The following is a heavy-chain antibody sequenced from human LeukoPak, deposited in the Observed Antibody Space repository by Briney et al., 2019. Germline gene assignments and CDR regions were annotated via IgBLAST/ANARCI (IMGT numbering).Heavy chain of an antibody. D-gene: IGHD4-17*01. Sequence: SETLSLTCTFSGGSISSYYWSWIRQPPGKGLEWIGCIYYIGSTNYNPSLKSRVTISVDPSKNQFSLKLSSVSAADTAVYYCARGSHDYGDYGWFDPWGQGTLVTVSS. CDR3: ARGSHDYGDYGWFDP. CDR2: IYYIGST. CDR1: GGSISSYY. J-gene: IGHJ5*02. V-gene: IGHV4-59*01.